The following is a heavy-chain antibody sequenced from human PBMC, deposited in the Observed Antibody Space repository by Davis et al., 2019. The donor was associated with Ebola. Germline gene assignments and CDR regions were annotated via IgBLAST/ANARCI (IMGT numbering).Heavy chain of an antibody. CDR1: GNNVSSKGTA. CDR2: TYYTSKWYT. Sequence: HSQTLSLTCAISGNNVSSKGTAWNWIRQSPSRGLEWLGRTYYTSKWYTDFAVSMQSRMSVSPDTSKNEFSLQLSSMTPEDTAVYYCARGWLRPGFDYWGQGTLVIVSS. CDR3: ARGWLRPGFDY. J-gene: IGHJ4*02. D-gene: IGHD5-12*01. V-gene: IGHV6-1*01.